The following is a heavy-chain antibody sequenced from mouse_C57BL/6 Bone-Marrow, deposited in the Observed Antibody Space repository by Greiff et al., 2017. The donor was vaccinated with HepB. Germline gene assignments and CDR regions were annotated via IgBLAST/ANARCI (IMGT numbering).Heavy chain of an antibody. J-gene: IGHJ3*01. CDR1: GYTFTSYW. CDR3: ARSGYYGSSYFAY. CDR2: IYPGSGST. Sequence: QVQLQQPGAELVKPGASVKMSCKASGYTFTSYWITWVKQRPGQGLEWIGDIYPGSGSTNYNEKFKSKATLTVDTSSSTAYMQLSSLTSEDSAVYYGARSGYYGSSYFAYWGQGTLVTVSA. V-gene: IGHV1-55*01. D-gene: IGHD1-1*01.